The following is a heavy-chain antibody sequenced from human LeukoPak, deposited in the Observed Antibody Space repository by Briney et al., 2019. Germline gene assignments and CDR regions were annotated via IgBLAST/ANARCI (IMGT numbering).Heavy chain of an antibody. Sequence: SETLSLTCTVSGGSITSYYWSWIRQPPGKGLEWIGYIHYSGRTNYNPSLKSRVTISVDTSKNQLSLKLSSVTAADTAVYYCARFPNSSGWKAGFDAFDIWGQGTMVTVSS. CDR2: IHYSGRT. D-gene: IGHD6-19*01. CDR1: GGSITSYY. J-gene: IGHJ3*02. V-gene: IGHV4-59*12. CDR3: ARFPNSSGWKAGFDAFDI.